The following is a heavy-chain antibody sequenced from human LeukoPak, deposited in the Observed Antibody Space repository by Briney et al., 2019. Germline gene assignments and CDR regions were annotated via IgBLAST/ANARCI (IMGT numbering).Heavy chain of an antibody. CDR2: IGAGGAVT. V-gene: IGHV3-23*01. J-gene: IGHJ4*02. CDR3: APSWPTKRYFDY. D-gene: IGHD2-2*01. Sequence: PGGSLRLSCAASGFIFNSYSMSWVRRAPGKGLEWVSVIGAGGAVTHYADSVKGRFTISRDDSKNTMYLQINSLRIEDTAVYYCAPSWPTKRYFDYWGQGTLVTVSS. CDR1: GFIFNSYS.